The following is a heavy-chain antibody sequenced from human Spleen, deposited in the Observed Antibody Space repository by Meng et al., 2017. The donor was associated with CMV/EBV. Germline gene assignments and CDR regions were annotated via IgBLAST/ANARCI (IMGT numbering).Heavy chain of an antibody. CDR3: AREEEVVIATDKGGMDV. V-gene: IGHV1-2*02. J-gene: IGHJ6*02. CDR2: INPNSGGT. Sequence: ASVKVSCKASGYTFTGYYMHWVRQAPGQGLEWMGWINPNSGGTNYAQKFQGRVTMTRDTSISTAYMELSRLRSDDTAVYYCAREEEVVIATDKGGMDVWGQGTTVTVSS. D-gene: IGHD2-21*01. CDR1: GYTFTGYY.